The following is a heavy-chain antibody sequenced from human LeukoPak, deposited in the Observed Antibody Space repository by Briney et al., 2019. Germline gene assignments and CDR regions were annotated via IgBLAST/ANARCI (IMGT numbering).Heavy chain of an antibody. Sequence: LETLSLTCTVSGGSISSSGYYWGWIRQPPGKGLEWIASIYYSGSTYYNPSLKSRVTISVDTSKNQLSLKLSSLTAADTAVYYCASTLYRGSYYLTQLDYWGQGTLVTVSS. J-gene: IGHJ4*02. D-gene: IGHD1-26*01. V-gene: IGHV4-39*01. CDR2: IYYSGST. CDR3: ASTLYRGSYYLTQLDY. CDR1: GGSISSSGYY.